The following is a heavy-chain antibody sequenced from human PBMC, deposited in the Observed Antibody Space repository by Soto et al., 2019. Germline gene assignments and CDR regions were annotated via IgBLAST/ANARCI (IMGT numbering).Heavy chain of an antibody. CDR3: ARAYTTRWDPFDY. Sequence: SETLSLTCTVSGGSISPYYWSWIRQPPGRGLEWIGYIYYSGSTYNNPSLQSRVTISVDTSRNQFSLRLSSVTAADTAMYYCARAYTTRWDPFDYWGRGTLVTVSS. CDR1: GGSISPYY. D-gene: IGHD6-13*01. J-gene: IGHJ4*02. V-gene: IGHV4-59*01. CDR2: IYYSGST.